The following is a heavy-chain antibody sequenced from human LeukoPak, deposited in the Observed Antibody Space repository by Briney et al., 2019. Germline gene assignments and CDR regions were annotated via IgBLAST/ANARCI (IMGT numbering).Heavy chain of an antibody. CDR2: IYYSGST. Sequence: PSQTLSLTCTVAGGSISSGDYYWSWIRQPPGKGLEWIGYIYYSGSTYYNPSLKSRVTISVDTSKNQFSLKLSSVTAADTAVYYCARHNDSSGYYDYWGQGTLVTVSS. CDR1: GGSISSGDYY. J-gene: IGHJ4*02. V-gene: IGHV4-30-4*01. CDR3: ARHNDSSGYYDY. D-gene: IGHD3-22*01.